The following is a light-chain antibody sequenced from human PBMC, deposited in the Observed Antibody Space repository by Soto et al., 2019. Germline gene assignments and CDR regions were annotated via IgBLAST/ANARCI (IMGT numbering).Light chain of an antibody. CDR3: QQRRNWPVT. CDR2: DAS. Sequence: EIVLTQSPATLSLSPGERATLSCRASQSVRRYLAWYQQKPGQTPRLLIYDASNRATDIPARFSGSGSGTDFTLTISRLAPEEFAVYYCQQRRNWPVTFGQGTRVEIK. CDR1: QSVRRY. V-gene: IGKV3-11*01. J-gene: IGKJ1*01.